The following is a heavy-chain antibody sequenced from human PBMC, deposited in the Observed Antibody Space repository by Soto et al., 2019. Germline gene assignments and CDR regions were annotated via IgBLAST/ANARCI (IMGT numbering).Heavy chain of an antibody. D-gene: IGHD3-10*01. Sequence: EVQLLESGGVLVQPGGSLRLSCAASGFTFSTYAMTWVRRAPGKGLEWVSSISGSGGRTYYADSVKGRFTISRDNSKNTLYLQTNSLTAEDMAVYYCAKAGDYHGSESYFPLDYWGQGTLVPVSS. CDR1: GFTFSTYA. V-gene: IGHV3-23*01. CDR3: AKAGDYHGSESYFPLDY. CDR2: ISGSGGRT. J-gene: IGHJ4*02.